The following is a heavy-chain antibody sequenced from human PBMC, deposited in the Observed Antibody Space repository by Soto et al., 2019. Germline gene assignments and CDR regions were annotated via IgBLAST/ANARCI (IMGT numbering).Heavy chain of an antibody. CDR3: ATLTETTVGAGYYCGMDV. Sequence: SGFTFSSYAMSWDRQAPGKGLEWVSAISGSDGSTYYADPVKGQVTISADKSCSTAYREWGSLQASDTDMQYWATLTETTVGAGYYCGMDVWGQWTTVAGSS. CDR1: GFTFSSYA. V-gene: IGHV3-23*01. D-gene: IGHD4-17*01. CDR2: ISGSDGST. J-gene: IGHJ6*02.